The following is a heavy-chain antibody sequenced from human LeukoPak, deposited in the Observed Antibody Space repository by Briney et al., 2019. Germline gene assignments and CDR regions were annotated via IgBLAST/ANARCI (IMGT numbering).Heavy chain of an antibody. D-gene: IGHD3-10*01. J-gene: IGHJ4*02. Sequence: PSETLSLTCAVYGGPFSGYYWSWIRQPPGKGLEWIGYIYYSGSTNYNPSLKSRVTISVDTSKNQFSLKLSSVTAADTAVYYCARFVWFGELSFDYWGQGTLVTVSS. CDR1: GGPFSGYY. V-gene: IGHV4-59*01. CDR2: IYYSGST. CDR3: ARFVWFGELSFDY.